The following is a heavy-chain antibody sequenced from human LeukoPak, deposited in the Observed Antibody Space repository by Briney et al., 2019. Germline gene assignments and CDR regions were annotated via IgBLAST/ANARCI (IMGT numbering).Heavy chain of an antibody. V-gene: IGHV1-18*01. J-gene: IGHJ4*02. CDR2: ISAYNGNT. CDR1: GYTFTSYG. D-gene: IGHD2-2*01. CDR3: ARDPRTMPSGMQPNHDY. Sequence: ASVKVSCKASGYTFTSYGISWVRQAPGQGLEWMGWISAYNGNTNYAQKLQGRVTMTTDTSTSTAYMELRSLRSDDTAVYYCARDPRTMPSGMQPNHDYWGQGTLVTVSS.